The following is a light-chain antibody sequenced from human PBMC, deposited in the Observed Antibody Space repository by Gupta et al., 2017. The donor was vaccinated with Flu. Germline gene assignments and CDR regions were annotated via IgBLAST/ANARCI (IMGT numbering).Light chain of an antibody. CDR2: DAS. V-gene: IGKV3-11*01. J-gene: IGKJ3*01. CDR3: QQQNNCPFT. Sequence: EVVLPMSPVTMSLSPGDRATLSCWASQGIGTSLAWYQQKPGHAPRLLIYDASNMATGIPSRFSGSGSGTDFILTISSLQSEDFAVYYCQQQNNCPFTFGRGTKVDIK. CDR1: QGIGTS.